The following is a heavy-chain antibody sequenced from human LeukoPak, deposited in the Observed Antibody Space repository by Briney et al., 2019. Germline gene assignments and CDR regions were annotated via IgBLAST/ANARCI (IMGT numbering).Heavy chain of an antibody. CDR3: ARQGGYSSAIGMGY. Sequence: PGRSLRLSCAASGFTFSSYAMHWVRQAPGKGLEWVAVISYDGSNKYYADSVKGRFTISRDNSKNTLYLQMNSLRAEDTAVYYCARQGGYSSAIGMGYWGQGTLVTVSS. CDR2: ISYDGSNK. J-gene: IGHJ4*02. CDR1: GFTFSSYA. D-gene: IGHD6-19*01. V-gene: IGHV3-30-3*01.